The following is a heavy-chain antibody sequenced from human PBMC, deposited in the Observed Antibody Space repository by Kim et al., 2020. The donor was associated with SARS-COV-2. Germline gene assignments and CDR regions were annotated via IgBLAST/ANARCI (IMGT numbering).Heavy chain of an antibody. Sequence: YAQKFQGRLTMTRDTPTRTVHMELSSLRSEDTAVYYCARTYYYDKGGMDVWGQGTTVTVSS. CDR3: ARTYYYDKGGMDV. D-gene: IGHD3-22*01. J-gene: IGHJ6*02. V-gene: IGHV1-46*01.